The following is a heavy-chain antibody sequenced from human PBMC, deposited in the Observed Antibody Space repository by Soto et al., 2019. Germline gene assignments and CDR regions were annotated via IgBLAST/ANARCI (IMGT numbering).Heavy chain of an antibody. J-gene: IGHJ6*02. Sequence: QVQLVQSGADVKKPGASVKVSCKASGYTFSSFGINWVRQAPGQGLEWMGWISAYTGNTNYAQKLQGRVTMTRDTSTSTAYMELMSLRSDDTAVYYCARPTDFYYYAMDVWGQGTTVTVSS. CDR3: ARPTDFYYYAMDV. CDR1: GYTFSSFG. CDR2: ISAYTGNT. V-gene: IGHV1-18*01.